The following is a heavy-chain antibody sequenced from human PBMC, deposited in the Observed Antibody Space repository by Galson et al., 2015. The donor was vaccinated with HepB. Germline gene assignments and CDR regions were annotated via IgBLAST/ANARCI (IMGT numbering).Heavy chain of an antibody. J-gene: IGHJ4*02. D-gene: IGHD5-12*01. Sequence: ETLSLTCTVSGYSISSGYYWGWIRQPPGKGLEWIGSIYHSGSTYYNPSLKSRVTISVDTSKNQFSLKLSSVTAADTAVYYCARASMSGYDFASWGQGTLVTVSS. V-gene: IGHV4-38-2*02. CDR2: IYHSGST. CDR1: GYSISSGYY. CDR3: ARASMSGYDFAS.